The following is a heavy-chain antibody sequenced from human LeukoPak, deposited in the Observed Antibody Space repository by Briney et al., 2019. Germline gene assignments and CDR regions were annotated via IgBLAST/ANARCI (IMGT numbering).Heavy chain of an antibody. D-gene: IGHD1-26*01. J-gene: IGHJ4*02. CDR3: ARVGIVGAIFDY. CDR1: GGTFSSYA. V-gene: IGHV1-69*04. Sequence: SVKVSCKASGGTFSSYAISWVRQAPGQGLEWMGRIIPILGIANYAQKFQGRVTITADKSTSTAYMELSSLRSEDTAVYYCARVGIVGAIFDYWGQGTLVTASS. CDR2: IIPILGIA.